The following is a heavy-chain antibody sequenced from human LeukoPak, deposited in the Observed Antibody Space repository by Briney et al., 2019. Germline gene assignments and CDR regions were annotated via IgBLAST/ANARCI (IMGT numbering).Heavy chain of an antibody. CDR3: ARYQYDILTGYYNPRAFDY. V-gene: IGHV4-39*01. J-gene: IGHJ4*02. D-gene: IGHD3-9*01. Sequence: SETLSLTCAVSGGSISSSNWYNWARQAPGKGLEWIGSIYYSGSTYYNPSLKSRVTISVDTSKNQFSLKLSSVTAADTAVYYCARYQYDILTGYYNPRAFDYWGQGTLVTVSS. CDR1: GGSISSSNWY. CDR2: IYYSGST.